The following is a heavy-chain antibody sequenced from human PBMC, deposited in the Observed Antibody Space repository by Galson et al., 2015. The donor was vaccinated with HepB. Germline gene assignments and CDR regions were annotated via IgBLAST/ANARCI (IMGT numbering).Heavy chain of an antibody. J-gene: IGHJ4*02. Sequence: SLRLSCAASGFTFSSYAMSWVRQAPGKGLEWVSAISGSGGSTYYADSVKGRFTISRDNSKNTLYLQMNSLRAEDTAVYYCAKGKVDDFWSGYYLMNYYDSSGLAYWGQGTLVTVSS. CDR2: ISGSGGST. CDR3: AKGKVDDFWSGYYLMNYYDSSGLAY. CDR1: GFTFSSYA. D-gene: IGHD3-3*01. V-gene: IGHV3-23*01.